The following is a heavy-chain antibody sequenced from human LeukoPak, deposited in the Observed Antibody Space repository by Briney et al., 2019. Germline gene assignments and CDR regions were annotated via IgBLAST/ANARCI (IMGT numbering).Heavy chain of an antibody. D-gene: IGHD1-1*01. J-gene: IGHJ4*02. CDR2: ISSGSSTT. V-gene: IGHV3-48*02. CDR3: ARGQAGTTRYYFDY. CDR1: GFTFSSYT. Sequence: GGSLRLSCAASGFTFSSYTMNWVRHAPGKGLEWVSYISSGSSTTYYADSVKGRFTISRDNAKNSLYLQMNSLRDEDTAVYYCARGQAGTTRYYFDYWGQGTLVTVSS.